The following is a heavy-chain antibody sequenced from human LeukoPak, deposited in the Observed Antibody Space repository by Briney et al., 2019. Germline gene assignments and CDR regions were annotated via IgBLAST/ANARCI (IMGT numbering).Heavy chain of an antibody. J-gene: IGHJ6*03. V-gene: IGHV3-20*04. CDR3: ARVIVGATALYYYYYMDV. CDR2: INWNGGSR. CDR1: GFTFSSYS. D-gene: IGHD1-26*01. Sequence: GGSLRLSCAASGFTFSSYSMNWVRQAPGKGLEWVSSINWNGGSRGYADSVKGRFTISRDNAKNSLYLQMNSLRAEDTALYYCARVIVGATALYYYYYMDVWGKGTTVTVSS.